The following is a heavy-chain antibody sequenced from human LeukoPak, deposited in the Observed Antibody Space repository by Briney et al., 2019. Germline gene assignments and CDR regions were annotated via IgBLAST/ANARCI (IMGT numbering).Heavy chain of an antibody. Sequence: GGSLRLSCAGSGFTFGGYGMHWFRQTPGKGLEGVAVIAYDGSRAFYADSVKGRFTISRDNSKNTMSVQMDDLRAEDTAVYYCTRYNNDHFDYWGQGTLVTVSS. V-gene: IGHV3-33*01. CDR3: TRYNNDHFDY. CDR1: GFTFGGYG. CDR2: IAYDGSRA. J-gene: IGHJ4*02. D-gene: IGHD1-14*01.